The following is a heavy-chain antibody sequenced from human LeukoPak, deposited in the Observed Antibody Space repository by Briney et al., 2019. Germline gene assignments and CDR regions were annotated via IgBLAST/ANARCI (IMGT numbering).Heavy chain of an antibody. J-gene: IGHJ4*02. CDR3: ARDVGARIEGY. CDR2: IYHSGTT. V-gene: IGHV4-4*02. D-gene: IGHD1-26*01. Sequence: SETLSLTCAVSGGSISSNNWWNWVRQPPGKGLEWIGEIYHSGTTNYNPSLKSRVTISVDKSKNQLSLRLTSVTAADTAMYNCARDVGARIEGYWGQGTLVTVSS. CDR1: GGSISSNNW.